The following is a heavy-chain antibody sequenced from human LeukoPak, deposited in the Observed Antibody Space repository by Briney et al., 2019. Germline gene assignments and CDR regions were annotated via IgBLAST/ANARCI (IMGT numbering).Heavy chain of an antibody. CDR3: AREYCSSTSCYTGEWFDP. Sequence: SENLSLTCSVSGGSISYYYWSWNRQPPGQGLEWIGYIYYSGSTNYNPSLKSRVTISVDTSKNQFCLKLSSVTAADTAVYYCAREYCSSTSCYTGEWFDPWGQGTLVTVSS. J-gene: IGHJ5*02. CDR2: IYYSGST. D-gene: IGHD2-2*02. V-gene: IGHV4-59*01. CDR1: GGSISYYY.